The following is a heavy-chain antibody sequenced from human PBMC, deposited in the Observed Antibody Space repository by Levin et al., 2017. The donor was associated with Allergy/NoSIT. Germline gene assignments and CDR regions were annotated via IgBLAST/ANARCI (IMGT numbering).Heavy chain of an antibody. CDR1: GFTVSSNY. D-gene: IGHD4-17*01. CDR3: AGTHYAPWYIDL. V-gene: IGHV3-53*01. Sequence: GESLKISCAASGFTVSSNYMSWVRQAPGKGLEWVSVIYSGGSTYYADSVKGRFTILRDNSKNTLYLQMNSLRAADTAVYYCAGTHYAPWYIDLWGRGTLVTVSS. J-gene: IGHJ2*01. CDR2: IYSGGST.